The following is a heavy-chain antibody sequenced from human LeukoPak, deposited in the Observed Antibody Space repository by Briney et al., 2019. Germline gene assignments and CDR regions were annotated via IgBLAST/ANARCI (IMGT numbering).Heavy chain of an antibody. J-gene: IGHJ4*02. CDR2: ISYDGSNK. D-gene: IGHD1-26*01. CDR1: GFTFNTYW. V-gene: IGHV3-30*03. Sequence: GESLRLSCAASGFTFNTYWMSWVRQAPGKGLEWVAVISYDGSNKYYADSVKGRFTISRDNARASVFLQMNSLRAEDTAVYYCTRDDPRVGSTETDWGQGTLVTVSS. CDR3: TRDDPRVGSTETD.